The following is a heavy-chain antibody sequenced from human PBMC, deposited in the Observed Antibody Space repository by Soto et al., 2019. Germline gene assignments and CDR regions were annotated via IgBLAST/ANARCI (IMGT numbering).Heavy chain of an antibody. Sequence: GGSLTLSWAASGFNFGSYSMNWVRQPQGRGLGWVSSISRSSSTIYNADSVKGRFTISRDNAKNSLYLQMNSLRDEDTAVYYCARTINPFPLRDDSSGYYFDYWGQGTLVTVSS. CDR1: GFNFGSYS. V-gene: IGHV3-48*02. CDR3: ARTINPFPLRDDSSGYYFDY. CDR2: ISRSSSTI. J-gene: IGHJ4*02. D-gene: IGHD3-22*01.